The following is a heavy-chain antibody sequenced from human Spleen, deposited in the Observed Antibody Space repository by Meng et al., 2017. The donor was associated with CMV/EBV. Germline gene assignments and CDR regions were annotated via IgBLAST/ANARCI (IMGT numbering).Heavy chain of an antibody. Sequence: GESLKISCTASEFTFNNYGMTWVRQAPGKGLEWVSTISSGGGTTYYADSVKGRFTISRDNAKNSLYLQMNSLRAEDTAVYYCARDPADSYGSFDYWGQGTLVTVSS. CDR2: ISSGGGTT. CDR1: EFTFNNYG. V-gene: IGHV3-21*01. J-gene: IGHJ4*02. CDR3: ARDPADSYGSFDY. D-gene: IGHD5-18*01.